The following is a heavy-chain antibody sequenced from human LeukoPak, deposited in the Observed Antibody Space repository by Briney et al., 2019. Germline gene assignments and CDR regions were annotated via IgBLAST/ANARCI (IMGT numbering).Heavy chain of an antibody. CDR1: GYSFTSYW. Sequence: GESLKISCKGSGYSFTSYWIGWVRQMPGKGLEWMGIIYPGDSDTRYSPSFQGQVTISADKSISTAYLQWSSLKASDTAMYYCARLGEGAMVTEFYFDYWGQGTLVTVSS. D-gene: IGHD5-18*01. V-gene: IGHV5-51*01. CDR3: ARLGEGAMVTEFYFDY. J-gene: IGHJ4*02. CDR2: IYPGDSDT.